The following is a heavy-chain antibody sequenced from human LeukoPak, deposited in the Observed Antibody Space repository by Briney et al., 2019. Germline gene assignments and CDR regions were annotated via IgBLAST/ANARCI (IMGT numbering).Heavy chain of an antibody. V-gene: IGHV1-8*01. Sequence: ASVKVSCKASGYTFTSYDINWVRQATGQVLEWMGWMNPNSGNTGYAQKFQGRVTMTRNTSISTAYMELSSLRSEDTAVYYCARGRLADYVWGSYPFGYWGQGTLVTVSS. CDR2: MNPNSGNT. D-gene: IGHD3-16*02. CDR3: ARGRLADYVWGSYPFGY. J-gene: IGHJ4*02. CDR1: GYTFTSYD.